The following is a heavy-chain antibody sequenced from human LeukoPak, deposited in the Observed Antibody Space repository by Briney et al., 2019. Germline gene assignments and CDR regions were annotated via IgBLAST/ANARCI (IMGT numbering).Heavy chain of an antibody. CDR2: IYYSGST. J-gene: IGHJ4*02. D-gene: IGHD3-10*01. CDR1: GDSLSRFY. Sequence: SETLSLTCTVSGDSLSRFYWRWIRRPTGKALEWIGYIYYSGSTNYNPSLKSRVTISVDTSKNQFSLKLSSVTAADTAVYYCARSMDYGSGSYYYWGQGTLVTVSS. V-gene: IGHV4-59*08. CDR3: ARSMDYGSGSYYY.